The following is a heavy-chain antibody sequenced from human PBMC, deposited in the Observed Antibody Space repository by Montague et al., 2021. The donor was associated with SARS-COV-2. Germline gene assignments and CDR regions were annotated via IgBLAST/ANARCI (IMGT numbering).Heavy chain of an antibody. CDR2: IYYSGST. J-gene: IGHJ3*02. CDR1: GGSISSYY. CDR3: ARGSGWMGNAFDI. D-gene: IGHD6-19*01. Sequence: SETLSLTCTVSGGSISSYYWSWIRQPPGKGLEWIGYIYYSGSTNHNPSLKSRVPISVDTSKNQFSLKLSSVTAADTAVYYCARGSGWMGNAFDIWGQGTMVTVSS. V-gene: IGHV4-59*01.